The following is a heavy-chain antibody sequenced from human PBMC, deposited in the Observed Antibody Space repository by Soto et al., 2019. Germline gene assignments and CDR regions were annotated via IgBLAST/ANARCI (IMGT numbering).Heavy chain of an antibody. CDR1: GGSISSTGHY. D-gene: IGHD2-21*02. Sequence: SETLSLTCTVSGGSISSTGHYCGWVRQPPGKGLEWIANISYSEITYYNPSLRSRVTMSVDTSKNLFSLKLNSVTAADTAVYFCAREDDGGDRDYYGLDVWGQGTTVTVSS. J-gene: IGHJ6*02. CDR2: ISYSEIT. CDR3: AREDDGGDRDYYGLDV. V-gene: IGHV4-39*07.